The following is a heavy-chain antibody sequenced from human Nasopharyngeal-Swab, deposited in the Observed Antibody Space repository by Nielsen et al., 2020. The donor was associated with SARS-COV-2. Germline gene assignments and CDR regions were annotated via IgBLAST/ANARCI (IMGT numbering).Heavy chain of an antibody. J-gene: IGHJ4*02. V-gene: IGHV3-48*04. Sequence: GGSLRLSCAASGFTFSNYDMNWVRQAPGKGLECLSYISSTSGTMYYTDSVKGRFTISRDNAKNSLYLQMNSLRAEDTAVYYCARRSSGWGSYFDYWGQGTLVTVSS. CDR1: GFTFSNYD. CDR3: ARRSSGWGSYFDY. CDR2: ISSTSGTM. D-gene: IGHD6-19*01.